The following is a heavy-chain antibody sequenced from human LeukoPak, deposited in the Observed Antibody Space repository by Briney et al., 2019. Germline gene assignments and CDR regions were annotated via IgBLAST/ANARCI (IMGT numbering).Heavy chain of an antibody. V-gene: IGHV4-59*01. D-gene: IGHD3-10*01. CDR2: IYYSGST. CDR3: ARGNMVRGVIIGMDV. Sequence: SETLSLTCTVSGGSISSYYWSWIRQPPGKGLGWIGYIYYSGSTNYNPSLKSRVPISVDTSKNQFSLKLSSVTAADTAVYYCARGNMVRGVIIGMDVWGQGTTVTVSS. CDR1: GGSISSYY. J-gene: IGHJ6*02.